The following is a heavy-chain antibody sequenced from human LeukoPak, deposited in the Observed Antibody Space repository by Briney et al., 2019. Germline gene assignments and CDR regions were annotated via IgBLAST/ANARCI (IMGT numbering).Heavy chain of an antibody. CDR1: GFTFSSYG. CDR2: ISGSGGST. D-gene: IGHD3-10*01. Sequence: GGSLRLSCAASGFTFSSYGMSWVRQAPGKGLEWVSAISGSGGSTYYADSVKGRFTISRDNSKNTLYLQMNSLRAEDTAIYYCARIPVLLWFGELFEFDYWGQGTLVTVSS. V-gene: IGHV3-23*01. CDR3: ARIPVLLWFGELFEFDY. J-gene: IGHJ4*02.